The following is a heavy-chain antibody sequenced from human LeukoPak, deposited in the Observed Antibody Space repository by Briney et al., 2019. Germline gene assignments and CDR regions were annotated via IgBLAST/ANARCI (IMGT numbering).Heavy chain of an antibody. D-gene: IGHD2-15*01. V-gene: IGHV3-11*01. Sequence: PGGSLRLSCAASGFTFSNAWMSWVRQAPGKGLERVSYIDDIGISVYYTDSVKGRFTMSRDNAKSSLYLHMINLRAEDTAVYYCAREIAHSGGAMDVWGQGTTVTVSS. CDR3: AREIAHSGGAMDV. J-gene: IGHJ6*02. CDR2: IDDIGISV. CDR1: GFTFSNAW.